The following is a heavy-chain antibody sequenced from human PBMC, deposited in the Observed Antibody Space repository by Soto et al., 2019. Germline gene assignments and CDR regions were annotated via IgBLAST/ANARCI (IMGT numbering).Heavy chain of an antibody. Sequence: GGSLRLSCAASGFTFSSYGMHWVRQAPGKGLEWVAVISYDGSNKYYADSVKGRFTISRDNSKNTLYLQMNSLRAEDTAVYYCAKDQYQLLPNYYYYGMDVWGQGTTVTVSS. D-gene: IGHD2-2*01. J-gene: IGHJ6*02. CDR2: ISYDGSNK. V-gene: IGHV3-30*18. CDR1: GFTFSSYG. CDR3: AKDQYQLLPNYYYYGMDV.